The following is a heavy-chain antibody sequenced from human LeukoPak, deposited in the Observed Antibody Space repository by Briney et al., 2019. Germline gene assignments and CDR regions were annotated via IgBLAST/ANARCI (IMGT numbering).Heavy chain of an antibody. CDR1: GFTFSSYA. CDR2: ISYDGSNK. D-gene: IGHD3-10*01. J-gene: IGHJ4*02. V-gene: IGHV3-30*04. CDR3: ARAGRGVTLYTDY. Sequence: GRSLGLSCAASGFTFSSYAMHWVRQAPGKGLEWVAVISYDGSNKYYADSVKGRFTISRDNSKNTLYLQMNSLRAEDTAVYYCARAGRGVTLYTDYWGQGTLVTVSS.